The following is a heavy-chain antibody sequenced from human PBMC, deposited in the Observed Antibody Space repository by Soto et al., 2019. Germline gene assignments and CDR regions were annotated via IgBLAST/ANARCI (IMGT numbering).Heavy chain of an antibody. D-gene: IGHD6-13*01. J-gene: IGHJ6*02. V-gene: IGHV5-51*01. CDR2: IYPGDSDT. CDR3: GLIAAAGRDYYYGMDV. CDR1: GYSFTSYW. Sequence: GESLKISCKGSGYSFTSYWIGWVRQMPGKGLEWMGIIYPGDSDTRYSPSFQGQVTISADKSISTAYLQWSSLKASDTAMYYCGLIAAAGRDYYYGMDVWGQGTTVTVSS.